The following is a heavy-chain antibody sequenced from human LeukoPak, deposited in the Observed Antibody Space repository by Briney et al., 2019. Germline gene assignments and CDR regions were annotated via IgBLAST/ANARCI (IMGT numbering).Heavy chain of an antibody. Sequence: SVKVSCKASGGTFSSYAISWVQQAPGQGLEWMGRIIPIFGTANYAQKFQGRVTITTDESTSTAYMELSSLRSEDTAVYYCARDPYSSGPMDVWGKGTTVTVST. V-gene: IGHV1-69*05. J-gene: IGHJ6*04. CDR1: GGTFSSYA. CDR2: IIPIFGTA. D-gene: IGHD6-19*01. CDR3: ARDPYSSGPMDV.